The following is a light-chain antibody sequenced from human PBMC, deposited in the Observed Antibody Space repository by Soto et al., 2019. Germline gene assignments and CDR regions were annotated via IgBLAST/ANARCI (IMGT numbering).Light chain of an antibody. J-gene: IGKJ1*01. V-gene: IGKV3-20*01. CDR3: QQYATSPWT. CDR2: GAS. Sequence: EIVLTQFPASVSLSLGGRATLSFRASRTVGSSRLAWYQQKPGQAPRLLIYGASSRATGIPDRFGGSGSGTDFTLTISRLGPEDFALYYCQQYATSPWTFGQGTKVDIK. CDR1: RTVGSSR.